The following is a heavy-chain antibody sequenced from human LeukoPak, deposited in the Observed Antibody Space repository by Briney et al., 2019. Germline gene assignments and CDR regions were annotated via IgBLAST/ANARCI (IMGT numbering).Heavy chain of an antibody. CDR1: GGSISSYY. V-gene: IGHV4-59*01. CDR2: IYYSGST. D-gene: IGHD3-3*01. Sequence: PSETLSLTCTVSGGSISSYYWSWIRQPPGKGLEWIGYIYYSGSTNYNPSLKSRVTISVDTSKNQFSLKLSSVTAADTAVYYCARVSYYDFWSGYDYYFDYWGQGTLVTVSS. CDR3: ARVSYYDFWSGYDYYFDY. J-gene: IGHJ4*02.